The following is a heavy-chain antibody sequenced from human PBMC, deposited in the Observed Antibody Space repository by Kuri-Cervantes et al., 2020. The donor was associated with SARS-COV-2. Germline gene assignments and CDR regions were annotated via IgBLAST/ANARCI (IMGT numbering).Heavy chain of an antibody. D-gene: IGHD4-17*01. CDR2: IYYSGST. CDR1: GGSFSGYY. Sequence: SETLSLTCAVYGGSFSGYYWSWIRQPPGKGLEWIGSIYYSGSTYYNPSLKSRVTISVDTSKNQFSLKLSSVTAADTAVYYCARHVVTVIYFDYWGQGTLVTVSS. CDR3: ARHVVTVIYFDY. V-gene: IGHV4-34*01. J-gene: IGHJ4*02.